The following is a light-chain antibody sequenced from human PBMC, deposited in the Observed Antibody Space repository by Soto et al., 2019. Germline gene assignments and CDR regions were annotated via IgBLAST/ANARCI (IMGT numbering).Light chain of an antibody. CDR3: GTWDNSLSAV. Sequence: QSVLTQPPSVSAAPGQKFTISGSGSSSNIGSNYVSWYQQLPGAAPKLLIYDNGKRPSGIPDRFSGSQSGTSATLGITGLQTGDEADYYCGTWDNSLSAVFGGGTKLTVL. CDR2: DNG. V-gene: IGLV1-51*01. CDR1: SSNIGSNY. J-gene: IGLJ2*01.